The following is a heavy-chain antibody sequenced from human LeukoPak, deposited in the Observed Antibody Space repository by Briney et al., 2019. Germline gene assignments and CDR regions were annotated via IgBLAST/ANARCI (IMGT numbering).Heavy chain of an antibody. J-gene: IGHJ6*02. CDR2: IYGGGNI. V-gene: IGHV3-53*01. Sequence: GESLRLSCAASGFTVSSNYMNWVRQAPGKGLEWVSVIYGGGNIYYADSVKGRFTISRDNSKNTLYLQMNSLRAEDTAVYYCARTRNYPPGYGMDVWGQGTTVTVSS. D-gene: IGHD1-7*01. CDR1: GFTVSSNY. CDR3: ARTRNYPPGYGMDV.